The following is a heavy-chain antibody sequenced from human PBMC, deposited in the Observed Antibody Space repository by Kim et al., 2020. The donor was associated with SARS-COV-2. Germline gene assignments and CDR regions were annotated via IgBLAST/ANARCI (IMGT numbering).Heavy chain of an antibody. CDR2: INWNGGST. CDR3: ARGGARKLLWFGELLESLKRDDFYYCGMDV. D-gene: IGHD3-10*01. J-gene: IGHJ6*02. CDR1: GFTFDDYG. V-gene: IGHV3-20*04. Sequence: GGSLRLSCAASGFTFDDYGMSWVRQAPGKGLEWVSGINWNGGSTGYADSVKGRFTISRDNAKNSLYLQMNSLRAEDTALYYCARGGARKLLWFGELLESLKRDDFYYCGMDVRGQGTTVTVSS.